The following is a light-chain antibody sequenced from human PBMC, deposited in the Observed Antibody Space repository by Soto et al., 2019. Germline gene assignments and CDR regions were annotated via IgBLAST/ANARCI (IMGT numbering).Light chain of an antibody. CDR2: DAS. J-gene: IGKJ4*01. V-gene: IGKV3-11*01. CDR3: QQRSDWPPLT. Sequence: EIVLTQSPATLSLSPGERATLSCRASQSVSNYLAWYQQKPGQAPRLLIYDASNRATGIPARLSGSGSGTDFTLTISSLEPEDVAVYYCQQRSDWPPLTFGGGTKVEIK. CDR1: QSVSNY.